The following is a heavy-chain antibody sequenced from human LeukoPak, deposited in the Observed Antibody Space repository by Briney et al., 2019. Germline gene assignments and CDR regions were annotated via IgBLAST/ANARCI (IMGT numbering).Heavy chain of an antibody. CDR2: IKSKTDGGTT. J-gene: IGHJ6*04. Sequence: PGGSLRLSCSTSGFTFGGYSMTWVRQVPGKGLEWVGRIKSKTDGGTTDYAAPVKGRFTISRDDSKNTLYLQMNSLKTEDTAVYYCTTEGLLWFGAMDVWGKGTTVTISS. D-gene: IGHD3-10*01. CDR3: TTEGLLWFGAMDV. V-gene: IGHV3-15*01. CDR1: GFTFGGYS.